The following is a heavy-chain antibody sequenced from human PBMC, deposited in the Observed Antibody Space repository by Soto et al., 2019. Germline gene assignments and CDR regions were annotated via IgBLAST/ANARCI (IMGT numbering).Heavy chain of an antibody. CDR3: ARVDTAMVPDY. V-gene: IGHV4-39*01. CDR2: SHHSGST. J-gene: IGHJ4*02. D-gene: IGHD5-18*01. Sequence: SETLSLTCTVSGDSLSNIAYYWVWIRQPPGKGLEWIGTSHHSGSTYNNPSLKSRVTTTVDTSKNKFSLNLRSVTAADTAVYYCARVDTAMVPDYWGQGTLVTVAS. CDR1: GDSLSNIAYY.